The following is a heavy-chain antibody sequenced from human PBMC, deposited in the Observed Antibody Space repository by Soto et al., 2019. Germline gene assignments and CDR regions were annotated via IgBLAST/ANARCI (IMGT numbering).Heavy chain of an antibody. D-gene: IGHD6-19*01. J-gene: IGHJ3*02. CDR1: GFTFSSYA. CDR3: AKGTQQWPFWI. V-gene: IGHV3-23*01. Sequence: GGSLRLSCAASGFTFSSYAMIWVRQAPGKGLEWVSAISGSGGSTYYADSVKGRFTISRDNSKNTLYLQMNSLRAEDTAVYYCAKGTQQWPFWIWGQGTMVTVSS. CDR2: ISGSGGST.